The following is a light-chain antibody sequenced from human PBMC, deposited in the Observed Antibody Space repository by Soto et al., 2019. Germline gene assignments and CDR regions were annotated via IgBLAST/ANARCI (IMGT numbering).Light chain of an antibody. V-gene: IGKV1-39*01. CDR2: AAC. J-gene: IGKJ1*01. CDR3: QQSYSSPPT. CDR1: QSIRNH. Sequence: DIQMTQSPSSLSASVEDSVILTCRASQSIRNHLNWYQKKPGKAPKLLIFAACSLQSGVPSRFSGSRPGPDFTLTISSLQPRDFATYYCQQSYSSPPTFGQGTKV.